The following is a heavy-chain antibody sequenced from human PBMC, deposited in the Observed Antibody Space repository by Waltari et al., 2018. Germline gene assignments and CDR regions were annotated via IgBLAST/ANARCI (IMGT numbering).Heavy chain of an antibody. CDR1: GASVRSRIHY. CDR3: ARHMTTVTTSSFDY. CDR2: ISHSGSS. Sequence: QLQLQASGPGLVKPSETLSLTCTVSGASVRSRIHYWGWIRQSPGKGLEWIGSISHSGSSYYNPSLRSRVTLLVDTSKNQFSLRVNSVTAADMALYYCARHMTTVTTSSFDYWGQGALVTVSS. J-gene: IGHJ4*02. D-gene: IGHD4-17*01. V-gene: IGHV4-39*07.